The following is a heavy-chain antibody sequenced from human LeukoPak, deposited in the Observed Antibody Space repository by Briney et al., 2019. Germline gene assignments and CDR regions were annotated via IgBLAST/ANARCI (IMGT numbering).Heavy chain of an antibody. CDR2: ISSSSSYI. J-gene: IGHJ6*02. V-gene: IGHV3-21*01. CDR3: ARDAETYTYYYGMDV. CDR1: GFTFSSYS. Sequence: PGGSLRLSCAASGFTFSSYSMNWVRQAPGKGLEWVSSISSSSSYIYYADSVKGRFTISRDNAKNSLYLQMNSLRAEDTAVYYCARDAETYTYYYGMDVWGQGTTVTVSS. D-gene: IGHD1-14*01.